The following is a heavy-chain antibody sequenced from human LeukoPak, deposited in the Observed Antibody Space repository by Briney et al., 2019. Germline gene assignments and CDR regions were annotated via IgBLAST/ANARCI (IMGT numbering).Heavy chain of an antibody. CDR1: GYSICRGYS. J-gene: IGHJ3*01. Sequence: SETLSFTCAVSGYSICRGYSWGWIRQPPGMGLEWIGNMYHSESTHYNPSLKSRVTISADTSKNQCSLKLSSVTAADTAVYYCARFDHVWETHGMDAFDLWGQGTMVTVSS. V-gene: IGHV4-38-2*01. CDR3: ARFDHVWETHGMDAFDL. CDR2: MYHSEST. D-gene: IGHD3-16*01.